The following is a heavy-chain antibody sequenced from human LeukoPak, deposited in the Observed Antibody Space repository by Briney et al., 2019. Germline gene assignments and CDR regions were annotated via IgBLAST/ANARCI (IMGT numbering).Heavy chain of an antibody. V-gene: IGHV4-59*08. Sequence: KPSETLSLTCTVSGGSVSSYYWSWIRQPPGKGLEWIGYIYYSGSGSTNYNPSLKSRVTISVDTSKNQFSLKLNSVTAADTAVYYCARVMAVNPDWFDPWGQGTLVTVSS. D-gene: IGHD5-24*01. J-gene: IGHJ5*02. CDR2: IYYSGSGST. CDR1: GGSVSSYY. CDR3: ARVMAVNPDWFDP.